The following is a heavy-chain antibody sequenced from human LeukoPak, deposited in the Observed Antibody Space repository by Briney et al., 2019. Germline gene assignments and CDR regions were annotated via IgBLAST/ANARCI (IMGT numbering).Heavy chain of an antibody. CDR3: ARGGYYDSSGYYFGGPPFDY. D-gene: IGHD3-22*01. V-gene: IGHV3-74*01. J-gene: IGHJ4*02. CDR1: GFTFSSYW. CDR2: INSDGSST. Sequence: GGSLRLSCAASGFTFSSYWMHWVRQAPGKGLVWVSRINSDGSSTSYADSVKGRFTISRDNAKNTLYLQMNSLRAEDTAVYYCARGGYYDSSGYYFGGPPFDYWGQGTLVTVSS.